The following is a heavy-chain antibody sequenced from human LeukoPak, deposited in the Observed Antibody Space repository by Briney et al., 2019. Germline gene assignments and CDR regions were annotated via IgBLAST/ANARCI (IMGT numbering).Heavy chain of an antibody. D-gene: IGHD1-14*01. CDR1: GYSISSGYY. CDR2: IYHSGST. Sequence: SETLSLTCNVSGYSISSGYYWGWIRQPPGKGLEWIGSIYHSGSTYYNPSLKSRVTISVDTSKNQFSLMLSPVTAADTAVYYCARTWNHVLDYWGQETLVTVSS. V-gene: IGHV4-38-2*02. CDR3: ARTWNHVLDY. J-gene: IGHJ4*02.